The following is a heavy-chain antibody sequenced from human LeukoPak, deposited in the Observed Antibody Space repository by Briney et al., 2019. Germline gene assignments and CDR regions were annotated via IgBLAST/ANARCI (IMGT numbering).Heavy chain of an antibody. CDR2: IGDAGT. D-gene: IGHD3-16*01. J-gene: IGHJ3*01. CDR1: GFTFNDFA. V-gene: IGHV3-23*01. Sequence: GGSLRLSCAASGFTFNDFAMTWVRQAPGKGLEWVSCIGDAGTYYADSVKGRFTISRDNSKNMLYLQLNSLRAGDTAMYYCAKNLGPFDVRGQGTMVTVSS. CDR3: AKNLGPFDV.